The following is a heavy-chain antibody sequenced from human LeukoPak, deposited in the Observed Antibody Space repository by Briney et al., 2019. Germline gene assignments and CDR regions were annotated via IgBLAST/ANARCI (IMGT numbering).Heavy chain of an antibody. CDR1: GFTFSSYA. CDR2: ISGGGGST. CDR3: AKDHEWLSFDY. V-gene: IGHV3-23*01. Sequence: PGGSLRLSCAASGFTFSSYAMSWVRQTPGKGLEWVSAISGGGGSTCYADSVKGRFTISRDNSKNTLYLQMNSLRAEDTAVYYCAKDHEWLSFDYWGQGTLVTVSS. J-gene: IGHJ4*02. D-gene: IGHD3-3*01.